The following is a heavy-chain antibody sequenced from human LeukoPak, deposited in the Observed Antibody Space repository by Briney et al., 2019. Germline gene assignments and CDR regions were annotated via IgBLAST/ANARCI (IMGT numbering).Heavy chain of an antibody. J-gene: IGHJ4*02. CDR1: GFTFSTYA. Sequence: SGGSLRLSCAASGFTFSTYAMSWVRQAPGKGLEWVSAISANGGSTFYAASVKGRFTVSRDSSKDTLYLRMSTLRAEDTAIYFCVRKALGYRLGYGDYWGQGTLVTASS. V-gene: IGHV3-23*01. CDR2: ISANGGST. CDR3: VRKALGYRLGYGDY. D-gene: IGHD5-12*01.